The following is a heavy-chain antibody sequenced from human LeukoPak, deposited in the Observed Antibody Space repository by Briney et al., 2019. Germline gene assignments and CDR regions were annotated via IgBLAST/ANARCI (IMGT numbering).Heavy chain of an antibody. CDR1: GFTFSTYV. Sequence: GGSLRLSCAASGFTFSTYVMHWVRQAPGKGLEWVAFIHDDGNNKYHADSVKGRFTISRDNSKNTVDLQMNSLRPEDTAVYYCAKDALTLLRGVIIANDYFFHSWGQGTLVTVTS. J-gene: IGHJ4*02. V-gene: IGHV3-30*02. CDR2: IHDDGNNK. CDR3: AKDALTLLRGVIIANDYFFHS. D-gene: IGHD3-10*01.